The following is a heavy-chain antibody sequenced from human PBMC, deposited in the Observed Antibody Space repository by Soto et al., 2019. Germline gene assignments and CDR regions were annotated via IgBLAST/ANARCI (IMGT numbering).Heavy chain of an antibody. CDR1: GSSLSTSGVG. D-gene: IGHD6-13*01. V-gene: IGHV2-5*02. Sequence: QITLKESGPPLVKPTQTLTLTCTFSGSSLSTSGVGVGWIRQPPGKALEWLALIYWDDDKRYSPSLKSRLTIPKDTSKNQVLLIMTSMGPVDTATYYCARHISAANYAVDVWGRGTTVTVSS. CDR3: ARHISAANYAVDV. J-gene: IGHJ6*02. CDR2: IYWDDDK.